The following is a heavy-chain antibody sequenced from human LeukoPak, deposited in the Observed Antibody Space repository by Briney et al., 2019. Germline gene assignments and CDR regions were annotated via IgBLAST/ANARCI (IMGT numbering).Heavy chain of an antibody. Sequence: SVKVSCKASGGTFSIYAISWVRQAPGQGLEWMGGIIPIFGTANYAQKFQGRVTITADESTSTAYMELSSLRSEDTAVYYCARGRIVLMVYAATNPYYYYGMDVWGQGTTVTVSS. V-gene: IGHV1-69*13. CDR3: ARGRIVLMVYAATNPYYYYGMDV. D-gene: IGHD2-8*01. CDR2: IIPIFGTA. J-gene: IGHJ6*02. CDR1: GGTFSIYA.